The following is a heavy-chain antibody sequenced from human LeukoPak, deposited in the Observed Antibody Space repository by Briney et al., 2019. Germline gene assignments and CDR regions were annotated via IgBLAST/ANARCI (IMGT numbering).Heavy chain of an antibody. Sequence: GGSLRLSCAASGFTFSSYDMHWVRQATGKGLEWVSAISGSGGSTYYADSVKGRFTISRDNSKNTLYLQMNSLRAEDTAVYYCAKAMIVVVTDAFDIWGQGTMVTVSS. D-gene: IGHD3-22*01. V-gene: IGHV3-23*01. CDR1: GFTFSSYD. CDR2: ISGSGGST. CDR3: AKAMIVVVTDAFDI. J-gene: IGHJ3*02.